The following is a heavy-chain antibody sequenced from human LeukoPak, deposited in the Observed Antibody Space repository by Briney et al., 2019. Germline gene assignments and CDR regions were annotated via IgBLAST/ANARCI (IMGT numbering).Heavy chain of an antibody. J-gene: IGHJ6*02. Sequence: SETLSLTCAVYGGSFSGYHWSWIRQPPGKGLEWIGEINHSGSTNYNPSLKSRVTISVDTSKNLFSLKVSSVTAADTAVYYCARGRSNYYGMDVWGQGTTVTVSS. V-gene: IGHV4-34*01. CDR3: ARGRSNYYGMDV. CDR1: GGSFSGYH. CDR2: INHSGST. D-gene: IGHD1-26*01.